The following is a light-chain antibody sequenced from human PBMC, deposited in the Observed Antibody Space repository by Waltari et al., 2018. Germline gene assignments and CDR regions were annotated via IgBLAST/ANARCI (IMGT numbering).Light chain of an antibody. Sequence: EMVLTQSPDTLALSPGERATLPCSDSHTFDSTFLAWYQQTPGQAPRLLIHGSSSRAADVPDRFSGGGAGTDFTLTISRLEPEDFVVYCCQYYESPYTFGPGTKLEIK. CDR3: QYYESPYT. CDR2: GSS. V-gene: IGKV3-20*01. J-gene: IGKJ2*01. CDR1: HTFDSTF.